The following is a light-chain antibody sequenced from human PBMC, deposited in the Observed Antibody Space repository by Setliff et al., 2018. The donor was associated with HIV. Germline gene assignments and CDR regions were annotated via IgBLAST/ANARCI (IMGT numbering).Light chain of an antibody. CDR2: EVS. Sequence: QSALAQPASVSGSPGQSITISCTGTSSDVGGYNYVSWYQQHPGKAPKIMIYEVSNRPSGVSNRFPGSKSGNTASLTISGLQAEDEADYYCSSYTSSSTPYVFGTGTKVTVL. CDR1: SSDVGGYNY. CDR3: SSYTSSSTPYV. J-gene: IGLJ1*01. V-gene: IGLV2-14*01.